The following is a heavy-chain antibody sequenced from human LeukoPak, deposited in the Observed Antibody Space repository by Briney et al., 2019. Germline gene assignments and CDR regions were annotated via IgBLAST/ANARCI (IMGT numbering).Heavy chain of an antibody. CDR2: IYPGDSDT. J-gene: IGHJ4*02. CDR1: GSTFTSYW. Sequence: GASLQISCQGSGSTFTSYWIAWVRQLPGKGLDCMGIIYPGDSDTRYSPSFQGQVTISADESISTAYLQWNSLKASGTAMYYCRRLNDGSAGYWGQGTLVTVSS. D-gene: IGHD3-10*01. V-gene: IGHV5-51*01. CDR3: RRLNDGSAGY.